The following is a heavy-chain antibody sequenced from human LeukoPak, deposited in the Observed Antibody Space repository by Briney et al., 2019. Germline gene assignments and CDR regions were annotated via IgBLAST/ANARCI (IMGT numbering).Heavy chain of an antibody. D-gene: IGHD6-13*01. CDR2: IYSGGDT. Sequence: GGSLRLSCAASGFTVSSSYMSWVRLAPGKGLEWVSVIYSGGDTHYAGSVKGRFTISRDNSVNTLYLQMNSLRTEDTAVYYCARAFVTAAGFFDTWGQGTLVTVSS. V-gene: IGHV3-66*02. CDR1: GFTVSSSY. CDR3: ARAFVTAAGFFDT. J-gene: IGHJ4*02.